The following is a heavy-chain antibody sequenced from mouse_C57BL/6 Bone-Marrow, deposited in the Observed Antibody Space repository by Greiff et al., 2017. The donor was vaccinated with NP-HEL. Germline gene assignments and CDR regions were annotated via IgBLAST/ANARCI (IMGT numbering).Heavy chain of an antibody. J-gene: IGHJ1*03. CDR3: ARGPYDGSQHWYFDV. D-gene: IGHD2-3*01. CDR2: SRNKANDYTT. V-gene: IGHV7-1*01. Sequence: EVKVVESGGGLVQSGRSLRLSCATSGFTFSDFYMEWVRQAPGKGLEWIAASRNKANDYTTEYSASVKGRFIVSRDTSQSILYLQMNALRAEDTAIYYCARGPYDGSQHWYFDVWGTGTTVTVSS. CDR1: GFTFSDFY.